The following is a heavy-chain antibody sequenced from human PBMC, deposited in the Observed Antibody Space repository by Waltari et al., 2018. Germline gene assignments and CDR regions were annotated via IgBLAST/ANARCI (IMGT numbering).Heavy chain of an antibody. CDR3: ARGGTAMLPSGY. Sequence: QVQLQQWGAGLLKPSETLSLTCAVYGGSFSGYYWSWIRQPPGKGLEWIGEINHSGRTNYNPSLKSRVTISVDTSKNQFSLKLSSVTAADTAVDYCARGGTAMLPSGYWGQGTLVTVSS. V-gene: IGHV4-34*01. D-gene: IGHD5-18*01. CDR2: INHSGRT. CDR1: GGSFSGYY. J-gene: IGHJ4*02.